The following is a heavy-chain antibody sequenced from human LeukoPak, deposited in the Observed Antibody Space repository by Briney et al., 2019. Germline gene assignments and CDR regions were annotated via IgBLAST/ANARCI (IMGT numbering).Heavy chain of an antibody. CDR3: ARDWGIVGASTYRYFDL. CDR1: GYTFTSYG. CDR2: ISAYNGNT. Sequence: ASVKVSCKASGYTFTSYGISWVRQAPGQGLEWVGWISAYNGNTNYAQKLQGRVTMTTDTSTSTAYMELRSLRSDDTAVYYCARDWGIVGASTYRYFDLWGRGTLVTVSS. J-gene: IGHJ2*01. D-gene: IGHD1-26*01. V-gene: IGHV1-18*01.